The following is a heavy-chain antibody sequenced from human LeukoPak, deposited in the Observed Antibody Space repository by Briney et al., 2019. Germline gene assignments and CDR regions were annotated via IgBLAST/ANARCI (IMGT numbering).Heavy chain of an antibody. CDR2: IYSGGST. J-gene: IGHJ4*02. CDR1: GFTVSNSY. V-gene: IGHV3-66*01. Sequence: GGSLRLSCAASGFTVSNSYMSWVRQAPGKGLEWVSVIYSGGSTYYADSVKGRFTVSRDNSKNTLSLQMNSLRAEDTAVHYCARDAESRFDTSGNYFDSWGLGTLVTVSS. D-gene: IGHD3-22*01. CDR3: ARDAESRFDTSGNYFDS.